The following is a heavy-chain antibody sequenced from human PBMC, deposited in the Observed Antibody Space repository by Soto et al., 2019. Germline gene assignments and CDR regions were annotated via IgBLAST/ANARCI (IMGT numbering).Heavy chain of an antibody. J-gene: IGHJ4*02. D-gene: IGHD3-22*01. CDR1: GFTVSSNY. CDR3: ARDSPYYDSSSPPRGHFDF. V-gene: IGHV3-53*01. Sequence: PGGSLRLSCAASGFTVSSNYMSWVRQAPGKGLEWVSVIYSGGSTYYADSVKGRFTISRDNSKNTLYLQMNSLRAEDTAVYYCARDSPYYDSSSPPRGHFDFWGQGTLVTVSS. CDR2: IYSGGST.